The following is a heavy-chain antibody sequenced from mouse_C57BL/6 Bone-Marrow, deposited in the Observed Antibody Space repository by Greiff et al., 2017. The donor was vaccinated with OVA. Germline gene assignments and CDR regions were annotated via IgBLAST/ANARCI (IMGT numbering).Heavy chain of an antibody. CDR1: GYTFTSYW. CDR3: ARRNVP. D-gene: IGHD2-1*01. V-gene: IGHV1-50*01. CDR2: IDPSDSYT. J-gene: IGHJ4*01. Sequence: QVQLQQSGAELVKPGASVKLSCKASGYTFTSYWMQWVKQRPGQGLEWIGEIDPSDSYTNYNQKFKGKATLTVDTSSSTAYMQLSSLTSEDSAVYYCARRNVPWGQGTSVTVSS.